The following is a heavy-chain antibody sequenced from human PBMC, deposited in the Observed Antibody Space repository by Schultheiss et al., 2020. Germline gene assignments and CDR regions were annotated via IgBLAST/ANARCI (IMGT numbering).Heavy chain of an antibody. CDR3: ARDGREMVQGLRLYLWRY. J-gene: IGHJ4*02. CDR2: ISAYNGNT. Sequence: ACVPVSGKASGYTFTSYGISWVRQAPGQGLEWMGWISAYNGNTNYAQKLQGRVTMTTDTSTSTAYMELRSLRSDDTAVYYCARDGREMVQGLRLYLWRYWGQGTLVTVSS. CDR1: GYTFTSYG. V-gene: IGHV1-18*01. D-gene: IGHD3-10*01.